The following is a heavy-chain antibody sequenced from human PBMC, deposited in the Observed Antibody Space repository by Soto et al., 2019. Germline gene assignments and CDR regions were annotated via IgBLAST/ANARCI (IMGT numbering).Heavy chain of an antibody. J-gene: IGHJ4*02. Sequence: GGSLRLSCAASGFTFSSYGMHWVRQAPGKGLEWVAVIPYDGSNKYYADSVKGRFTISRDNSKNTLYLQMNSLRAEDTAVYYCNTAVAGTFDYWGQGTLVTVSS. CDR2: IPYDGSNK. D-gene: IGHD6-19*01. V-gene: IGHV3-30*03. CDR3: NTAVAGTFDY. CDR1: GFTFSSYG.